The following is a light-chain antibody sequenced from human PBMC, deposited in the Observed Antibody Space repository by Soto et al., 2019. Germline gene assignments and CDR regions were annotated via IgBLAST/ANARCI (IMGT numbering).Light chain of an antibody. CDR1: QDIRNY. CDR2: DAS. J-gene: IGKJ4*01. Sequence: DIQMTQSPSSLSASVGDRVTITCQASQDIRNYLNWYQQKPGKAPNLLIYDASNLRAGVPSRFSGSGSGTEFTFTIGSLQPEEIATYYCQHYDHLPPLSFGGGTKVEIK. CDR3: QHYDHLPPLS. V-gene: IGKV1-33*01.